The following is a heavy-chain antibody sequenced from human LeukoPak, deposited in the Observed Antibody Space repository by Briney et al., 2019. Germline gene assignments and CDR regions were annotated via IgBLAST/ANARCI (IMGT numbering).Heavy chain of an antibody. Sequence: GRSLRLSCAASGFTFSSYGMHWVRQAPGKGLEWVAVIWYDGSNKYYADSMKGRFTISRDNSKNTLYLQMNSLRAEDTAVYYCAKSPYSSSWPLYYYYYMDVWGKGTTVTVSS. J-gene: IGHJ6*03. CDR1: GFTFSSYG. D-gene: IGHD6-13*01. CDR2: IWYDGSNK. CDR3: AKSPYSSSWPLYYYYYMDV. V-gene: IGHV3-33*06.